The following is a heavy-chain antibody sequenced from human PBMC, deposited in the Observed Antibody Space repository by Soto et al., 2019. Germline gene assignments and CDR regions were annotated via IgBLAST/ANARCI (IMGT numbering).Heavy chain of an antibody. J-gene: IGHJ5*02. CDR3: ARETAAGYNWFDP. V-gene: IGHV4-31*03. CDR2: IYYSGSN. CDR1: GGSISSGGYY. Sequence: QVQLQESGPGLVKPSQTLSLTCTVSGGSISSGGYYWSWIRQHPGKGLEWIGYIYYSGSNYYNPSLKSRVTISVDTSKNQFSLKLSSVTAADTAVYYCARETAAGYNWFDPWGQGTLVTVSS. D-gene: IGHD6-13*01.